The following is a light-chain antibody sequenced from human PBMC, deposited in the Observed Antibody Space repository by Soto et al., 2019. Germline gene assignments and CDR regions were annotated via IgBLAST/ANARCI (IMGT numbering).Light chain of an antibody. V-gene: IGKV1-27*01. CDR2: AAS. CDR1: QNINTY. CDR3: QKYNSAPLT. J-gene: IGKJ4*01. Sequence: DIQMTQSPYSLSAAVGDRVTIACRASQNINTYLNWYQQKPGKIPNLLIYAASTLQAGVPSRFSGSGSGTDFTLTISSLQPEDVAAYYCQKYNSAPLTFGGGTKVEIK.